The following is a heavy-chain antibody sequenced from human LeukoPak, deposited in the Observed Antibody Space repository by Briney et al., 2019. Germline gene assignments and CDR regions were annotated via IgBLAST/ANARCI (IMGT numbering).Heavy chain of an antibody. V-gene: IGHV4-34*01. J-gene: IGHJ3*02. CDR3: ARDLGRGELGGIHHHDAFDI. Sequence: PSETLSLTCAVYGGSFSGYYWSWIRQPPGKGLEWIGEINHSGSTNYNPSLKSRVTISVDTSKNQFSLKLSSVTAADTAVYYCARDLGRGELGGIHHHDAFDIWGQGTMVTVSS. D-gene: IGHD3-16*01. CDR1: GGSFSGYY. CDR2: INHSGST.